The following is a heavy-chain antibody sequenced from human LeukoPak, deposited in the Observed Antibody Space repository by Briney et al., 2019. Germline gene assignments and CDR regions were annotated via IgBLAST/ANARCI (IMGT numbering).Heavy chain of an antibody. CDR3: AKDSLKQQLPDGMDV. D-gene: IGHD6-13*01. J-gene: IGHJ6*02. V-gene: IGHV3-9*01. Sequence: PGGSLRLSCAASGFTFDDYAMHWVRQAPGKGLEWVSGISWNSGSIGYADSVKGRFTISRDNAKNSLYLQMNSLRAEDTALYYCAKDSLKQQLPDGMDVWGQGTTVTVSS. CDR2: ISWNSGSI. CDR1: GFTFDDYA.